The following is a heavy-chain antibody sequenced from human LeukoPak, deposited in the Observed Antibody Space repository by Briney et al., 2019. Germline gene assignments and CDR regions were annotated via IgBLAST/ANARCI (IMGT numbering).Heavy chain of an antibody. CDR3: AKDYGAAAGTYYYYYYMDV. J-gene: IGHJ6*03. D-gene: IGHD6-13*01. CDR2: IRYDGSNK. V-gene: IGHV3-30*02. Sequence: GGSLRLSCAASGFTFSSYGMHWVRQAPGRGLEWVAFIRYDGSNKYYADSVKGRFTISRDNSKNTLYLQMNSLRAEDTAVYYCAKDYGAAAGTYYYYYYMDVWGKGTTVTVSS. CDR1: GFTFSSYG.